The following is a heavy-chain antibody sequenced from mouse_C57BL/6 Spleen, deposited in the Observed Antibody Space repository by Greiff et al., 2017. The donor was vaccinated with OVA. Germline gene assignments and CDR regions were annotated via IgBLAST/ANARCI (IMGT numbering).Heavy chain of an antibody. CDR2: IYPGSGST. CDR3: ASYYYGSDWYFDV. Sequence: QVQLQQPGAELVKPVASVKMSCKASGYTFTSYWITWVKQRPGQGLEWIGDIYPGSGSTNYNEKFKSKATLTVDTSSSTAYMQLSSLTSEDSAVYYCASYYYGSDWYFDVWGTGTTVTVSS. D-gene: IGHD1-1*01. CDR1: GYTFTSYW. V-gene: IGHV1-55*01. J-gene: IGHJ1*03.